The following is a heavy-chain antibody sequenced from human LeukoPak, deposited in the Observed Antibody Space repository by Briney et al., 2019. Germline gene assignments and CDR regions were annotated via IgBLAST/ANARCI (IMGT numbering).Heavy chain of an antibody. Sequence: PGGSLRLSCAASGFTFNSYAMSWVRQAPGKGLEWVGRIKSKTDGGTTDYAAPVKGRFTISRDDSKNTLYLQMNSLKTEDTAVYYCAFYYYGTRRFDPWGQGTLVTVSS. D-gene: IGHD3-10*01. V-gene: IGHV3-15*01. CDR1: GFTFNSYA. CDR2: IKSKTDGGTT. J-gene: IGHJ5*02. CDR3: AFYYYGTRRFDP.